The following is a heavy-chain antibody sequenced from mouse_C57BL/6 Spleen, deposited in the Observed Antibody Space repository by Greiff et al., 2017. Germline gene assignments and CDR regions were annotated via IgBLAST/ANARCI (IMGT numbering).Heavy chain of an antibody. CDR2: ISGGGGNT. CDR3: ARHRTTVGYFDV. D-gene: IGHD1-1*01. CDR1: GFTFRSYT. J-gene: IGHJ1*03. Sequence: EVQGVESGGGLVKPGGSLKLSCAASGFTFRSYTMSWVRQTPEKRLEWVATISGGGGNTYYPDSVKGRFTISRDNAKNTLYLQMSSLRSEDTALYYCARHRTTVGYFDVWGTGTTVTVSS. V-gene: IGHV5-9*01.